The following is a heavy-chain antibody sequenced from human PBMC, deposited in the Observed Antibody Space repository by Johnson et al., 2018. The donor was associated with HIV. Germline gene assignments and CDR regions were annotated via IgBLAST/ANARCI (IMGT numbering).Heavy chain of an antibody. CDR1: GFTFSSYA. CDR2: IIGSGGNT. D-gene: IGHD1-26*01. J-gene: IGHJ3*02. Sequence: VQLVESGGGLVQPGGSLSLSCTASGFTFSSYAMSWVRQAPGKGLEWVSTIIGSGGNTYYAESVKGRFTISRDNSKNTLYLQMNSLRAEDTAVYYCAKTYSGSNRDAFDIWGQGTMVTVSS. CDR3: AKTYSGSNRDAFDI. V-gene: IGHV3-23*04.